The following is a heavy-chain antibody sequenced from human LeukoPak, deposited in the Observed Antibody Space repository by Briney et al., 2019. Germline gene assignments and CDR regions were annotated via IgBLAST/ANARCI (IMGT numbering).Heavy chain of an antibody. CDR3: ARSIDGGWTRYYYYYYMDV. D-gene: IGHD6-19*01. Sequence: GASVKVSCKASGYTFTSYDINWVRQATGQGLEWMGWMNPNSGNTGYAQKFQGRVTMTRNTSISTAYMELSSLRSEDTAVYYCARSIDGGWTRYYYYYYMDVWGKGTTVTVSS. V-gene: IGHV1-8*01. J-gene: IGHJ6*03. CDR2: MNPNSGNT. CDR1: GYTFTSYD.